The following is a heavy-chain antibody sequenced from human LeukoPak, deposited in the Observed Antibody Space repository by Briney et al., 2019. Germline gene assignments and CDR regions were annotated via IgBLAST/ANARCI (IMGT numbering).Heavy chain of an antibody. CDR2: MNPNSGNT. Sequence: ASVKVSCKASGYTFTSYGISWVRQATGQGLEWMGWMNPNSGNTGYAQKFQGRVTMTRNTSISTAYMELSSLRSEDTAVYYCARPKPSRDGYNLWYWGQGTLVTVSS. CDR1: GYTFTSYG. D-gene: IGHD5-24*01. CDR3: ARPKPSRDGYNLWY. V-gene: IGHV1-8*02. J-gene: IGHJ4*02.